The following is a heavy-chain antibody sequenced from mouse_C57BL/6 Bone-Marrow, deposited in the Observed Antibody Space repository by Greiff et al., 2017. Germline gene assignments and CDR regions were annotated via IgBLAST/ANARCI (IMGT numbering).Heavy chain of an antibody. CDR2: IYPGSGST. D-gene: IGHD2-10*01. Sequence: QVQLQQPGAELVKPGASVKMSCKASGYTFTSYWITWVKQRPGQGLEWIGDIYPGSGSTNYNEKFKSKDTLTVDTSSSTAYMQLSSLTSEDSAVYYCARDSYYGNYGTLNDVWGTGTTVTVSS. J-gene: IGHJ1*03. V-gene: IGHV1-55*01. CDR3: ARDSYYGNYGTLNDV. CDR1: GYTFTSYW.